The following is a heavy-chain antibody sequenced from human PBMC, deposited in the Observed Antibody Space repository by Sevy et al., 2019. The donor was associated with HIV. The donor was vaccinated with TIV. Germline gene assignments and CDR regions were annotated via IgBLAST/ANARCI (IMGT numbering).Heavy chain of an antibody. CDR1: GFTFSSYS. CDR2: ISSSSSTI. Sequence: GESLKISCAASGFTFSSYSMNWVRQAPGKGLEWVSYISSSSSTIYYADSVKGRFTISRDNAKNSLYLQMNSLRAEDTAVYYCARDTQRYSSSWTDYWGQGTLVTVSS. J-gene: IGHJ4*02. V-gene: IGHV3-48*01. D-gene: IGHD6-13*01. CDR3: ARDTQRYSSSWTDY.